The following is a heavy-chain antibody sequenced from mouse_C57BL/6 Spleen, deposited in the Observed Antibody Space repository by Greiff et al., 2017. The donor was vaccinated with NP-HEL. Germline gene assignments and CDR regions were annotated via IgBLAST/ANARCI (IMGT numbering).Heavy chain of an antibody. CDR3: TTGGYGSYWYFDV. J-gene: IGHJ1*03. D-gene: IGHD2-2*01. Sequence: EVQLQQSGAELVRPGASVKLSCTASGFNIKADYMHWVKPRPEQGLEWIGWIDPENGDTEYASKFQGKATITADTSSNTAYLQLSSLTSEDTAVYYCTTGGYGSYWYFDVWGTGTTVTVSS. CDR1: GFNIKADY. V-gene: IGHV14-4*01. CDR2: IDPENGDT.